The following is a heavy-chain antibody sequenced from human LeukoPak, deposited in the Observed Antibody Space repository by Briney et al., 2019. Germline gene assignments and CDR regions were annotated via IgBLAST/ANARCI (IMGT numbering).Heavy chain of an antibody. CDR2: IIPILGIA. CDR1: GGTFSSYT. D-gene: IGHD2-15*01. CDR3: ASTDIPSYYFDY. J-gene: IGHJ4*02. Sequence: SVKVSCKASGGTFSSYTISWVRQAPGQGLEWMGRIIPILGIANYAQKFQGRVTITADKSTSTAYMELSSRRSEDTAVYYCASTDIPSYYFDYWGQGTLVTVSS. V-gene: IGHV1-69*02.